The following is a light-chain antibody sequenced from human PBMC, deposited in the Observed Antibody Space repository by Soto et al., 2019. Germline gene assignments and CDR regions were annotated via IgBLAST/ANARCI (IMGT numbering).Light chain of an antibody. CDR3: QSYDSSLSASV. J-gene: IGLJ3*02. CDR1: SSNIGAGYD. Sequence: QAVVTQPPSVSGAPGQRVTISCTGNSSNIGAGYDVHWYQQLPGTAPKLLIYDNTNRPSGVPDRFSGSKSGTSASLAITGLQAEDEADYYCQSYDSSLSASVFGGGTKLTVL. CDR2: DNT. V-gene: IGLV1-40*01.